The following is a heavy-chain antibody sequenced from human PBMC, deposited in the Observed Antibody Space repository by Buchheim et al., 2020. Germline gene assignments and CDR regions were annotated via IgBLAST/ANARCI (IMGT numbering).Heavy chain of an antibody. Sequence: EVQLVESGGGLVQPGGSLRLSCAASGFTFSSYWMHWVRQAPGEGLVWVSRIKTDGSGTSYADSVTGRFAISRDTSTNTLYFQMSSLRAEDSAVYYCASRYGDYYYAMDVWGQGTT. V-gene: IGHV3-74*01. CDR3: ASRYGDYYYAMDV. CDR2: IKTDGSGT. D-gene: IGHD4-17*01. CDR1: GFTFSSYW. J-gene: IGHJ6*02.